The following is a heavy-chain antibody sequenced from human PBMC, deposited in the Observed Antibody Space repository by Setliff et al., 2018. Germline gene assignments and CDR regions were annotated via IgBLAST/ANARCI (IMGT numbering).Heavy chain of an antibody. J-gene: IGHJ3*01. V-gene: IGHV3-7*01. CDR2: IKQDGSEK. CDR1: GFTFSRYW. Sequence: GGSLRLSCAASGFTFSRYWMSWVRQAPGKGLEWVANIKQDGSEKYYVDSVKGRFTISRDNAKNSLYLQMNSLRAEDTAVYYCVRVLDYYDSNGYSVDAFDVWGQGTMVTVSS. CDR3: VRVLDYYDSNGYSVDAFDV. D-gene: IGHD3-22*01.